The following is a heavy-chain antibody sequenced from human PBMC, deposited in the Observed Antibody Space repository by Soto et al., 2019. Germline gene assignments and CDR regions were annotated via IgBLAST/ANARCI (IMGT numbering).Heavy chain of an antibody. V-gene: IGHV3-23*01. CDR2: SSGSGGST. J-gene: IGHJ4*02. Sequence: GGSLRLSCAASGFTFSSYAMSWVRQAPGKGLEWVSASSGSGGSTYYADSGKGRFTISRDNSKNTLYLQMNSLRAEDRAVYYCAKEKGLLGELSYFDYWGQGTLVTVSS. D-gene: IGHD3-16*02. CDR1: GFTFSSYA. CDR3: AKEKGLLGELSYFDY.